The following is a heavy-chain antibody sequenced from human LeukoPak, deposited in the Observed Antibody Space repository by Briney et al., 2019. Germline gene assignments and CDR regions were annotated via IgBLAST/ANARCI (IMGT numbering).Heavy chain of an antibody. CDR3: ARGGADYYDNDY. J-gene: IGHJ4*02. CDR2: INPNSGNT. CDR1: GYTFTGYY. V-gene: IGHV1-18*04. Sequence: ASVKVSCKASGYTFTGYYMHWVRQAPGQGLEWMGWINPNSGNTNYAQKLQGRVTMTTDTSTSTAYMELRSLRSDDTAVYYCARGGADYYDNDYWGQGTLVTVSS. D-gene: IGHD3-22*01.